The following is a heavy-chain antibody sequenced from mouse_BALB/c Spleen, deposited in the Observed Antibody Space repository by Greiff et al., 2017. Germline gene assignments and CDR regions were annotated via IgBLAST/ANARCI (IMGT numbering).Heavy chain of an antibody. V-gene: IGHV1-5*01. CDR2: IYPGNSDT. CDR1: GYTFTSYW. Sequence: EVQLQQSGTVLARPGASVKMSCKASGYTFTSYWMHWVKQRPGQGLEWIGAIYPGNSDTSYNQKFKGKATLTAVTSTSTAYMELSSLTNEYSAVYYCTRGDFMDYWGQGTSVTVSS. D-gene: IGHD3-3*01. J-gene: IGHJ4*01. CDR3: TRGDFMDY.